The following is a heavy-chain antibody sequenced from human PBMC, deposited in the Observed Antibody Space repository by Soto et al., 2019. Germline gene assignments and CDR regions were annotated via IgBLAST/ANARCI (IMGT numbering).Heavy chain of an antibody. V-gene: IGHV1-69*13. CDR1: GGTFSSYA. CDR3: ARTTNYYDSSGYEASYAFDI. J-gene: IGHJ3*02. CDR2: IIPIFGTA. D-gene: IGHD3-22*01. Sequence: GASVKVSCKASGGTFSSYAISWVRQAPGQGLEWMGGIIPIFGTANYAQKFQGRVTITADESTSTAYMELSSLRSEDTAVYYCARTTNYYDSSGYEASYAFDIWGQGTMVTVSS.